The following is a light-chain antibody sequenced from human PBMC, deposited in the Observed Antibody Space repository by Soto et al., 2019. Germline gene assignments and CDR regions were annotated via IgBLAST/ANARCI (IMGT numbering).Light chain of an antibody. CDR2: DVS. V-gene: IGLV2-14*03. J-gene: IGLJ2*01. CDR3: SSYTSSSTVI. Sequence: QSALTQHASVSGSPGQSITISCTGTSSDIGTYNYVSWYQQHPGKAPKLMIYDVSNRPSGVSNRFSGSKSVNTASLTISGLQAEDEADYYCSSYTSSSTVIFGGGTKLTVL. CDR1: SSDIGTYNY.